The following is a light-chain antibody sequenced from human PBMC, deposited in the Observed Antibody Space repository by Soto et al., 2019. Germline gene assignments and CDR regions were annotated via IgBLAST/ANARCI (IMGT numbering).Light chain of an antibody. CDR1: QSVSSSY. J-gene: IGKJ4*01. CDR3: QQYGSSPG. CDR2: GAS. V-gene: IGKV3-20*01. Sequence: EIVLPQSHGTLSLSPGERATLSCRASQSVSSSYLAWYQQKPGQAPRLLIYGASSRATGIPDRFSGSGSGTDFTLTISRLEPEDFAVYYCQQYGSSPGFGGGTKV.